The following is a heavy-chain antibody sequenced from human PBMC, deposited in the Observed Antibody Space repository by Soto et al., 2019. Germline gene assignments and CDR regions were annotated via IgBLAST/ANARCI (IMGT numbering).Heavy chain of an antibody. V-gene: IGHV3-30-3*01. CDR1: GFTFSSYA. D-gene: IGHD6-19*01. CDR3: ARAKQWLVRIWPGAFDI. CDR2: ISYDGSNK. J-gene: IGHJ3*02. Sequence: ESGGGVVQPGRSLRLSCAASGFTFSSYAMHWVRQAPGKGLEWVAVISYDGSNKYYADSVKGRFTISRDNSKNTLYLQMNSLRAEDTAVYYCARAKQWLVRIWPGAFDIWGQGTMVTVSS.